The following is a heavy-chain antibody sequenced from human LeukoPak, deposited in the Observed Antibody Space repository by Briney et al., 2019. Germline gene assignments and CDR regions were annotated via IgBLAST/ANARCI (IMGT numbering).Heavy chain of an antibody. CDR2: IYWDDDK. D-gene: IGHD4-17*01. CDR1: GFSLSTSGVG. Sequence: SGPTLVKPTQTLTLTCTFSGFSLSTSGVGVGWIRQPPGKALEWLALIYWDDDKRYSPSLKSRLTITKDTSKNQVVLTMTNMDPVDTATYYCAHRGYGDYVLAETLFDYWGQGTLVTVSS. CDR3: AHRGYGDYVLAETLFDY. V-gene: IGHV2-5*02. J-gene: IGHJ4*02.